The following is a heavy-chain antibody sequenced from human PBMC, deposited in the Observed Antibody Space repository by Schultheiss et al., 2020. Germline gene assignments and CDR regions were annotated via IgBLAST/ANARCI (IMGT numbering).Heavy chain of an antibody. CDR3: ARDQPQRDFWSGPYYYYYYMDG. Sequence: SVKVSCKASGGTFSSYAISWVRQAPGQGLEWMGGIIPIFGTANYAQKFQGRVTITADESTSTAYMELSSLRSEDTAVYYCARDQPQRDFWSGPYYYYYYMDGWGKGTTVNVYS. D-gene: IGHD3-3*01. CDR1: GGTFSSYA. CDR2: IIPIFGTA. V-gene: IGHV1-69*13. J-gene: IGHJ6*03.